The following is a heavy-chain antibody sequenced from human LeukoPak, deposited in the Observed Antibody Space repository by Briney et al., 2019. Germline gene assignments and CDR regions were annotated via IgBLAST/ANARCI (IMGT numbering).Heavy chain of an antibody. J-gene: IGHJ4*02. Sequence: GGSLRLSCAASGFTFSSYSMNWVRQAPGKGLEWVSSISSSSSYIYYADSVKGRFTISRDNAKNSLYLQMNSLRAEDTAVYYCASLLDCSGGSCPFDYWGQGTLVTVSS. CDR2: ISSSSSYI. CDR1: GFTFSSYS. V-gene: IGHV3-21*01. D-gene: IGHD2-15*01. CDR3: ASLLDCSGGSCPFDY.